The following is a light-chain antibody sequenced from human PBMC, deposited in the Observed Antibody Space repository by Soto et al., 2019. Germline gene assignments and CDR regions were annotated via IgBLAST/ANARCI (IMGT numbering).Light chain of an antibody. Sequence: QSALTQPPSASGSPGQSVTISCTGTSSDIGGYNYVSWYQQHPGKAPKLMIYEVSKRPSGVPDRFSGSKSGNTASLTVSGLQAEDEADYYCSSYANSNNRLFGGGTKVTVL. CDR1: SSDIGGYNY. CDR2: EVS. CDR3: SSYANSNNRL. J-gene: IGLJ3*02. V-gene: IGLV2-8*01.